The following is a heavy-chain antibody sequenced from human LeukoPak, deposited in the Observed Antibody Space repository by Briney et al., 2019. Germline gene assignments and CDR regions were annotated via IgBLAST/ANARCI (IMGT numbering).Heavy chain of an antibody. J-gene: IGHJ4*02. CDR2: MNPNSGNT. Sequence: ASVKVSCKASGYTFTGYYMHWVRQAPGQGLEWMGWMNPNSGNTGYAQKFQGRVTMTRNTSISTAYMELSSLRSEDTAVYYCARGNGDSGYDCDYWGQGTLVTVSS. V-gene: IGHV1-8*02. CDR3: ARGNGDSGYDCDY. D-gene: IGHD5-12*01. CDR1: GYTFTGYY.